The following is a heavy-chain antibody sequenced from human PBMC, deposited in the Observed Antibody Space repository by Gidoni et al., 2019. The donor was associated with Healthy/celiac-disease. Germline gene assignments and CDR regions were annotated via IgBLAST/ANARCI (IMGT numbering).Heavy chain of an antibody. V-gene: IGHV3-48*02. CDR2: ISSSSSTI. CDR3: ALLDIVVVVAALGAFDI. J-gene: IGHJ3*02. Sequence: EVQLVESGGGLVQPGGSLRLSCAASGFTFSSYSMNWVRQAPGKGLEWVSYISSSSSTIYYADSVKGRFTISRDNAKNSLYLQMNSLRDEDTAVYYCALLDIVVVVAALGAFDIWGQGTMVTVSS. D-gene: IGHD2-15*01. CDR1: GFTFSSYS.